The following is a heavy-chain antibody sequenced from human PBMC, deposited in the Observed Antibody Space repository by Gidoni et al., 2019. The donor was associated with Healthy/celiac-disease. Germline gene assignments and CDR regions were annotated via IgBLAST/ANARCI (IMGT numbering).Heavy chain of an antibody. CDR3: ARSAGNYDILTGYYPDYYYYGMDV. V-gene: IGHV3-21*01. CDR1: GFTFSSYS. Sequence: EVQLVESGGGLVKPGGSLRLSCAAAGFTFSSYSMNWVRQAPGKGLAWVSSISSSSSYIYYADSVKGRFTISRDNAKNSLYLQMNSLRAEDTAVYYCARSAGNYDILTGYYPDYYYYGMDVWGQGTTVTVSS. J-gene: IGHJ6*02. D-gene: IGHD3-9*01. CDR2: ISSSSSYI.